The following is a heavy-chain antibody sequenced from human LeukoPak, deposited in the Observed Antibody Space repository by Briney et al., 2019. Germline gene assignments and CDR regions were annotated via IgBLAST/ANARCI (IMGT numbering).Heavy chain of an antibody. CDR3: AKEDSYDFWSGSDLMDV. V-gene: IGHV3-23*01. CDR1: GFTFSSYA. D-gene: IGHD3-3*01. CDR2: ISGSGGST. J-gene: IGHJ6*02. Sequence: GGSLRLSCAASGFTFSSYAMSWVRQAPGKGLEWVSAISGSGGSTYYADSVKGRFTISRDDSKNTLYLQMNSLRAEDTAVYYCAKEDSYDFWSGSDLMDVWGQGTTVTVSS.